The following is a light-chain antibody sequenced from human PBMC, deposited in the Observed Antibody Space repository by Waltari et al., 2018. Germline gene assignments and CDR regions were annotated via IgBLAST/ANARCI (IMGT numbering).Light chain of an antibody. CDR1: QRISSN. CDR3: QQYNDWPRT. J-gene: IGKJ1*01. V-gene: IGKV3-15*01. Sequence: EIVRTQSPATLSVSPGERATLSCRASQRISSNLAWYQQKPGQAPRLLIYGASTRTTGIPARFSGSGSGTEFTLTISILQSEDFAVYYCQQYNDWPRTFGQGTKVDIK. CDR2: GAS.